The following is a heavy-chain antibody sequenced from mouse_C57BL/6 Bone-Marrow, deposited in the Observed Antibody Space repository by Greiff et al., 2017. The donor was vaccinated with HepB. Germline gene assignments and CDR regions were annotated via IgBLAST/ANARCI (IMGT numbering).Heavy chain of an antibody. D-gene: IGHD6-2*01. CDR2: INPSSGYT. J-gene: IGHJ2*01. CDR1: GYTFTSYW. CDR3: VLSPRFDY. V-gene: IGHV1-7*01. Sequence: QVQLKESGAELAKPGASVKLSCKASGYTFTSYWMHWVKQRPGQGLEWIGYINPSSGYTKYNQKFKDKATLTADKSSSTAYLQLSSLTYEDSAVYYCVLSPRFDYWGQGTTLTVSS.